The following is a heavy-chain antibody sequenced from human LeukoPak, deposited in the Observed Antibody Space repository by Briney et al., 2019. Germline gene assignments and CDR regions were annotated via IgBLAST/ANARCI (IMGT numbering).Heavy chain of an antibody. J-gene: IGHJ2*01. D-gene: IGHD3-22*01. CDR1: GGSFSGYY. CDR2: INHSGST. CDR3: AQYYSDSSGYQGDL. Sequence: SETLSLTCAVYGGSFSGYYWSWIRQPPGKGLEWIGEINHSGSTNYNPSLKSRVTISVDTSKNQFSLKLSSVTAADTAVYYCAQYYSDSSGYQGDLWGRGTLVTVSS. V-gene: IGHV4-34*01.